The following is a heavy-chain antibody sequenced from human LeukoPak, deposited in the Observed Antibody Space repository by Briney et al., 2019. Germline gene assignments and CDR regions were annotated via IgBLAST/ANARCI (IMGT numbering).Heavy chain of an antibody. V-gene: IGHV3-21*01. CDR2: ISSSSSYI. J-gene: IGHJ6*02. Sequence: GGSLRLSCAASGFTFSSYSMTWVRQAPGKGLEWVSSISSSSSYIYYADSVKGRFTISRDNAKNSLYLQMNSLRAEDTAVYYCARDRYCSGGSCYQPMDVWDQGTTVTVSS. D-gene: IGHD2-15*01. CDR3: ARDRYCSGGSCYQPMDV. CDR1: GFTFSSYS.